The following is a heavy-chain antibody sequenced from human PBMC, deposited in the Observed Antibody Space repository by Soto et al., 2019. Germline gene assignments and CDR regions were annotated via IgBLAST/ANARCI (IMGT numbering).Heavy chain of an antibody. CDR2: IIPIFGTA. J-gene: IGHJ6*01. CDR3: ARGNDYGGNRYYYGMDV. V-gene: IGHV1-69*01. D-gene: IGHD4-17*01. CDR1: VGTFSSYA. Sequence: QVQLVQSGAEVKKPGSSVKVSCKASVGTFSSYAISWVRQAPGQGLEWRGGIIPIFGTANYAQKFQGRVTITADESTSTAYMELSSLRSEDTAVYYCARGNDYGGNRYYYGMDVWRQGTTVTVSS.